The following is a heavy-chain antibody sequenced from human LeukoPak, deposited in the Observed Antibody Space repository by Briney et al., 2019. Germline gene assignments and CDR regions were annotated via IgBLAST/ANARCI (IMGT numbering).Heavy chain of an antibody. D-gene: IGHD1-26*01. CDR1: GFTFSSYG. J-gene: IGHJ4*02. CDR3: AKKAQYNGNYPLDY. V-gene: IGHV3-23*01. Sequence: GGSLRLSCAASGFTFSSYGMTWVRQAPGKGLEWVSGITGSGDNTYYADSVKGRFTISRDNSKNTLYLQMNSLRAEDTALYFCAKKAQYNGNYPLDYWGQGTLVTVSS. CDR2: ITGSGDNT.